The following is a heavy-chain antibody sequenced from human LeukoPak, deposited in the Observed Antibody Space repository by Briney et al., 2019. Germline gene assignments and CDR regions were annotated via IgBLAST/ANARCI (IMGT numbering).Heavy chain of an antibody. J-gene: IGHJ4*02. CDR2: IRSKANSYAT. V-gene: IGHV3-73*01. D-gene: IGHD6-13*01. CDR3: TRPYSSSWYLD. CDR1: GYIFTNYW. Sequence: GESLKISCEGSGYIFTNYWVGWVRQASGKGLEWVGRIRSKANSYATAYAASVKGRFTISRDDSKNTAYLQMNSLKTEDTAVYYCTRPYSSSWYLDWGQGTLVTVSS.